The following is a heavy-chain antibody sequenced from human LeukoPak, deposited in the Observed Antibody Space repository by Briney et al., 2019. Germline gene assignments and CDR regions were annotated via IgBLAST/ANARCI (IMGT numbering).Heavy chain of an antibody. CDR2: INTHNGNT. CDR3: ARDTPQHLKRYDY. CDR1: GYNFDKFG. D-gene: IGHD6-13*01. Sequence: ASVKVSCKASGYNFDKFGIAWVRQAPGQGLEWMGWINTHNGNTKYAQQYQGRVTMTTDTSTSTVYMELRSLRSDDTAVYFCARDTPQHLKRYDYWGQGAQVTVSS. V-gene: IGHV1-18*01. J-gene: IGHJ4*02.